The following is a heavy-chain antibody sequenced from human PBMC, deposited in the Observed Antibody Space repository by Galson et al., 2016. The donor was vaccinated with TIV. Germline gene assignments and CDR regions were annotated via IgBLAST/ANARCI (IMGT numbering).Heavy chain of an antibody. J-gene: IGHJ4*02. V-gene: IGHV4-61*08. CDR1: GGSVSRGDNY. CDR3: ARDWWVTYTDLPYFED. D-gene: IGHD2-15*01. CDR2: IYYSGST. Sequence: ETLSLTCSVSGGSVSRGDNYMTWVRQPPGKGLEWIGYIYYSGSTDYNPSLKSRVIISADTSKKKFSLKVASVTAADTAVYFCARDWWVTYTDLPYFEDWGQGISVTVSS.